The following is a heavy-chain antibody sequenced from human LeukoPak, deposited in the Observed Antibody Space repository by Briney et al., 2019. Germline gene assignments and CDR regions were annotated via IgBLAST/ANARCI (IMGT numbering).Heavy chain of an antibody. D-gene: IGHD6-19*01. CDR2: MNPNSGNT. CDR1: GYTFTSND. V-gene: IGHV1-8*01. CDR3: ARGKGWRHFDY. Sequence: ASVNVSCKASGYTFTSNDINWVRQASGQGREWMGWMNPNSGNTGYAQKFQGRVTMTRNTSISTAYMELSSLRSEDTAVYYCARGKGWRHFDYWGQGTLVTVSS. J-gene: IGHJ4*02.